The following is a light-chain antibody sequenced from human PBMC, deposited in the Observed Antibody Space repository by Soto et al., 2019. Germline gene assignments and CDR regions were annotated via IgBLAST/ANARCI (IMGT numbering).Light chain of an antibody. CDR1: QGIGSW. Sequence: DIQMTQSPPSVSASVGDRVTITCRASQGIGSWLAWYQQKPGKAPKLLIYTASSLHSGVPSRFSGSGSGTAFTLTISSLQPEDFATYYCQQANSFPFTFGQGTRLEIK. V-gene: IGKV1-12*01. CDR2: TAS. J-gene: IGKJ5*01. CDR3: QQANSFPFT.